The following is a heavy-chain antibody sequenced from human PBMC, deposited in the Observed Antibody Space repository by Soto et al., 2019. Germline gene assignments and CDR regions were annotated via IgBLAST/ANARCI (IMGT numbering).Heavy chain of an antibody. Sequence: LRLSCSASGFTFSSYAMHWVRQAPGKGLEYVSAISSNGGSTYYADSVKGRFTISRDNSKNTLYLQMNSLRAEDTAVYYCARDKGSSWYVYYYYGMDVWGQGTSVTVSS. CDR2: ISSNGGST. V-gene: IGHV3-64*04. CDR3: ARDKGSSWYVYYYYGMDV. D-gene: IGHD6-13*01. CDR1: GFTFSSYA. J-gene: IGHJ6*02.